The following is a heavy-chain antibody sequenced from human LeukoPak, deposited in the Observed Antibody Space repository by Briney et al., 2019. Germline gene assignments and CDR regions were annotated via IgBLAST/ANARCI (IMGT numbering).Heavy chain of an antibody. Sequence: ASVRVSCKASGYTFTSYDINWVRQATGQGLEWMGWMNPNSGNTGYAQKFQGRVTMTRNTSISTAYMELSSLRSEDTAVYYCARGSIAAAGQLNWFDPWGQGTLVTVSS. CDR1: GYTFTSYD. CDR2: MNPNSGNT. D-gene: IGHD6-13*01. CDR3: ARGSIAAAGQLNWFDP. V-gene: IGHV1-8*01. J-gene: IGHJ5*02.